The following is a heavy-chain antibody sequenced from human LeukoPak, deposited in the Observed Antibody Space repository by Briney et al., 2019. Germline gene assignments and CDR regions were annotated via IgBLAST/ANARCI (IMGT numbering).Heavy chain of an antibody. D-gene: IGHD3-10*01. CDR2: IWYDGSNK. Sequence: GGSLRLSCAASGFTFSTFGMHWVRQAPGKGLEWVALIWYDGSNKYYADSVKGRFTISRDNSKNTLYLLMNSLRAEDTATYYCSRGAYGSGSYLNAYGMDVWGQGTTVTVSS. CDR3: SRGAYGSGSYLNAYGMDV. V-gene: IGHV3-33*01. J-gene: IGHJ6*02. CDR1: GFTFSTFG.